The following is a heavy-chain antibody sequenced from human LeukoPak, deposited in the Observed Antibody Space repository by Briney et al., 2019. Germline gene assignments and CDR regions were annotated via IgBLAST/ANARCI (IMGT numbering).Heavy chain of an antibody. J-gene: IGHJ3*02. CDR1: GFTFSSYS. CDR2: ISSSSSTI. CDR3: ARAPILLWFGELSMSNAFDI. V-gene: IGHV3-48*01. Sequence: GGSLRLSCAASGFTFSSYSMNWVRQAPGKGLEWVSYISSSSSTIYYADSVKGRFTISRDNAKNSLYLQMNSLRAEDTAVYYCARAPILLWFGELSMSNAFDIWGQGTMVTVSS. D-gene: IGHD3-10*01.